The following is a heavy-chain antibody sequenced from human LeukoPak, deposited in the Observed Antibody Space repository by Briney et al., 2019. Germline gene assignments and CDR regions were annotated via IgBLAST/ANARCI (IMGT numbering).Heavy chain of an antibody. V-gene: IGHV3-21*01. CDR2: ISSSGTYI. D-gene: IGHD1-26*01. Sequence: PGGSLRLSCAASGFTFISHSMNWVRQAPGKGLEWVSTISSSGTYIYYADSVKGRFTISRDNARNSLYLQMNSLRAEDTAIYYCARVRSYSDAYYDFDPCGQGTLVTVSS. CDR3: ARVRSYSDAYYDFDP. CDR1: GFTFISHS. J-gene: IGHJ5*02.